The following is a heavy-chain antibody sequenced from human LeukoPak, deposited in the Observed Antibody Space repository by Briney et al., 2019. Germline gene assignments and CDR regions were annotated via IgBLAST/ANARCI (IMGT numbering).Heavy chain of an antibody. V-gene: IGHV1-8*01. CDR1: GYTFTSYD. CDR3: AMRAWDPGTTWWRNYYYYYGMDV. CDR2: MNPNSGNT. D-gene: IGHD1-1*01. Sequence: ASVKVSCKASGYTFTSYDINWVRRATGQGLEWMGWMNPNSGNTGYAQKFQGRVTMTRNTSISTAYMELSSLRSEDTAVYYCAMRAWDPGTTWWRNYYYYYGMDVWGQGTTVTVSS. J-gene: IGHJ6*02.